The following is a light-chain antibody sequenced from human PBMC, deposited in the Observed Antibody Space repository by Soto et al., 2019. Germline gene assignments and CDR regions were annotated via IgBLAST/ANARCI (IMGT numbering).Light chain of an antibody. Sequence: QSALAQPASVSGSPGQSITISCTGTSSDVGDYNYVSWYQQHPGKAPKLMIYEVSNRPSGVSNRFSGSKSGNTASLTISGLQAEDEADYYCSSYITRSTVYVFGTGTKVTVL. V-gene: IGLV2-14*01. CDR1: SSDVGDYNY. J-gene: IGLJ1*01. CDR3: SSYITRSTVYV. CDR2: EVS.